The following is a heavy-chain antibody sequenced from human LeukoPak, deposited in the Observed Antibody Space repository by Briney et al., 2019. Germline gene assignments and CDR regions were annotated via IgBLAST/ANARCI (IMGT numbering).Heavy chain of an antibody. Sequence: GGSLRLSCAASGFTFSSYGMHWVRQAPGKGLEWVAFIRYDGSNKYYADSVKGRFTISRDNSKNTLYLQMNSLRAEDTAVYYCAKPSSYGYYVRVPFDYWGQGTLVTVSS. CDR3: AKPSSYGYYVRVPFDY. V-gene: IGHV3-30*02. CDR2: IRYDGSNK. J-gene: IGHJ4*02. D-gene: IGHD3-10*02. CDR1: GFTFSSYG.